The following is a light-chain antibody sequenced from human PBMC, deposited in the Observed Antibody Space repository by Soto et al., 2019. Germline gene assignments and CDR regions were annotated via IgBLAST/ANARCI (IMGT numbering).Light chain of an antibody. Sequence: QSALTQPASVSGSPGQSITISCTGTNSDVGGYNYVSWYQQHPGEAPKLMIYEVNNRPSGVSYRFSGSKSGDTASLTITGLQAEDEADYYCTSYISGSTLIFGGGTQLTVL. CDR3: TSYISGSTLI. CDR1: NSDVGGYNY. V-gene: IGLV2-14*01. CDR2: EVN. J-gene: IGLJ2*01.